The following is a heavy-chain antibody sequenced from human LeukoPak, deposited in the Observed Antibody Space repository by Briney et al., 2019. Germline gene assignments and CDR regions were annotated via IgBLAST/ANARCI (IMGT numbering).Heavy chain of an antibody. J-gene: IGHJ6*03. V-gene: IGHV3-23*01. CDR1: GFTFSSYA. D-gene: IGHD6-13*01. CDR2: IGGSGGNT. Sequence: PGGSLRLSCAVSGFTFSSYAMSWVRQAPGKGLEWVSGIGGSGGNTYYTDSVKGRFTISRDNSKNTLYLQMNSLRAEDTAVYYCARDRGSSWYHYYYYYYMDVWGKGTTVTVSS. CDR3: ARDRGSSWYHYYYYYYMDV.